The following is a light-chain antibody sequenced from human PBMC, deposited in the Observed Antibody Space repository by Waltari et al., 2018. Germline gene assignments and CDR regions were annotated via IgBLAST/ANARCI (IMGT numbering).Light chain of an antibody. CDR3: TSYAGGNSFI. V-gene: IGLV2-8*01. CDR2: EVN. Sequence: QSAQSQPPSASGSPGQSVTISCTGTSRDVGGYDLVSWHQQHPGKAPKLMIYEVNKRPSGVPDRFSGSKSGNTASLTVSGLQTDDEADYYCTSYAGGNSFIFGGGTKLTVL. J-gene: IGLJ2*01. CDR1: SRDVGGYDL.